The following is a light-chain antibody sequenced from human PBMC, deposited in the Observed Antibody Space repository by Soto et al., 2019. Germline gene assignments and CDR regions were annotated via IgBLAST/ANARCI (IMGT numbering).Light chain of an antibody. V-gene: IGKV3-15*01. CDR2: GAT. J-gene: IGKJ1*01. CDR3: LQYYGWPKT. Sequence: EIVMTQSPATLSVSPGERATLSCWASQSVNSKLAWYQHIPGQPPRLLIYGATSRATGIPTRFSGSESGTEFNLTIGSLQSEDFAVYYCLQYYGWPKTFGPGTKVEIK. CDR1: QSVNSK.